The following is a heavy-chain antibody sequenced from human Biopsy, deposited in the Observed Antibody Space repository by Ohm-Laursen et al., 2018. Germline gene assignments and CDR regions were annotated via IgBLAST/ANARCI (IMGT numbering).Heavy chain of an antibody. CDR1: GFPFSTYA. CDR2: INGGGDGT. V-gene: IGHV3-23*01. D-gene: IGHD2-2*01. J-gene: IGHJ5*02. CDR3: ATEVVPAGIGGHWLDP. Sequence: SLRLSCTASGFPFSTYAMSWVRQTPGKGLEWVSSINGGGDGTFYADSVKGRFSISRDNSKNTLYLQMKSLRAEDTAVYYCATEVVPAGIGGHWLDPWGQGTLVTVSS.